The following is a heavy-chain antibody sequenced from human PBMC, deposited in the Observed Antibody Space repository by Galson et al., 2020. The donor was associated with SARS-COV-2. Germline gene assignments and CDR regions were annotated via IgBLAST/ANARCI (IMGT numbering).Heavy chain of an antibody. CDR2: IIPIFGTA. J-gene: IGHJ3*02. CDR3: ARAGGDYGFLKYAFDI. D-gene: IGHD4-17*01. Sequence: SVKVSCKASGGTFSSYAISWVRQAPGQGLEWMGGIIPIFGTANYAQKFQGRVTITADESTSTAYMELSSLRSEDTAVYYCARAGGDYGFLKYAFDIWGQGTMVTVSS. CDR1: GGTFSSYA. V-gene: IGHV1-69*13.